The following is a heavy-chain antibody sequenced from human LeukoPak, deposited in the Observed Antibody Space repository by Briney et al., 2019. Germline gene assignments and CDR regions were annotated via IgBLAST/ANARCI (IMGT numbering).Heavy chain of an antibody. D-gene: IGHD1-7*01. CDR2: IYYSGST. V-gene: IGHV4-39*07. Sequence: SETLSLTCTVSGGSISSSSYYWGWIRQPPGKGLEWIGSIYYSGSTYYNPSLKSRVTISVDTSKNQFSLKLSSVTAADTAVYYCARVRGYGITGTTFYFDYWGQGTLVTVSS. J-gene: IGHJ4*02. CDR3: ARVRGYGITGTTFYFDY. CDR1: GGSISSSSYY.